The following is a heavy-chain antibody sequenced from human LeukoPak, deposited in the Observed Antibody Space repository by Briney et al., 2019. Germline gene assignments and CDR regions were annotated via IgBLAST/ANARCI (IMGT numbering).Heavy chain of an antibody. Sequence: ASVKVSCKASGYTFTGYYMHWVRQAPGQGLEWMGWINPNSGGTNYAQKFQGRVTMTRDTSISTAYMELSRLRSDDTAVYYCARDRTTVTRREYYYYYGMDVWGQGTTVIVSS. J-gene: IGHJ6*02. CDR1: GYTFTGYY. V-gene: IGHV1-2*02. D-gene: IGHD4-17*01. CDR3: ARDRTTVTRREYYYYYGMDV. CDR2: INPNSGGT.